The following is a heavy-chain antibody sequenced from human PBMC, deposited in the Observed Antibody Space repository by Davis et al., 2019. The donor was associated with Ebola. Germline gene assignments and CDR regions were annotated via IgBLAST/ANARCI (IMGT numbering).Heavy chain of an antibody. D-gene: IGHD5-12*01. Sequence: HSQTLSLTCAISGDGVSSNSAAWNWIRQSPSGGLEWLGRTYYRSKWFNDYAVSVKSRITINPDTSKNQFSLQLNSVTPEDTAVYYCARAHRYSGFEYYYGMDVWGQGTTVTVSS. J-gene: IGHJ6*02. CDR1: GDGVSSNSAA. V-gene: IGHV6-1*01. CDR2: TYYRSKWFN. CDR3: ARAHRYSGFEYYYGMDV.